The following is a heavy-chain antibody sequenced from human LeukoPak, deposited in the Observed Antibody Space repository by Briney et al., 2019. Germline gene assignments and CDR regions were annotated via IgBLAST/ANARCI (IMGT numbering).Heavy chain of an antibody. CDR2: ISGSGGST. J-gene: IGHJ3*02. Sequence: PGGSLRLSCAASGFTFSSYAMSWVRQAPGKGLEWVSAISGSGGSTYYADSVKGRFTISRDNSKNTLYLQMNSLRAEDTAVYYCAKDRGSGGLLGPDAFDIWGQGTMVTVSS. V-gene: IGHV3-23*01. CDR3: AKDRGSGGLLGPDAFDI. D-gene: IGHD1-26*01. CDR1: GFTFSSYA.